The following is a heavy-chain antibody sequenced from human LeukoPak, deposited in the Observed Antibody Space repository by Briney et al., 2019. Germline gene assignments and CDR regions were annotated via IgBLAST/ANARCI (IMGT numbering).Heavy chain of an antibody. CDR1: GFSFGTYA. J-gene: IGHJ4*02. Sequence: GGSLRLSCTASGFSFGTYAMHWVRQAPGKGFEWVALISSDASITIYPDSMRGRFTISRDNPKNPLYLDMNNLRGEDTPLYFCARHPIGGRPDYLAYWGQGTLVTVSS. D-gene: IGHD3-10*01. V-gene: IGHV3-30*01. CDR3: ARHPIGGRPDYLAY. CDR2: ISSDASIT.